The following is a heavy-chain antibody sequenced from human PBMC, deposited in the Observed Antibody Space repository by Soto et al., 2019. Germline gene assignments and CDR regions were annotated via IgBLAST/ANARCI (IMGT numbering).Heavy chain of an antibody. D-gene: IGHD6-19*01. CDR2: ISGSAGRT. V-gene: IGHV3-23*01. J-gene: IGHJ6*02. CDR3: ARPLVAPVAGPYYYGMDV. Sequence: GGSLRLSCAASGFTFTSYAMSWVRQAPGKGLEWVAIISGSAGRTYYADSVKGRFTISRDNSKNTLYLQMNSLRAEDTAVYYCARPLVAPVAGPYYYGMDVWGQGTTVTVSS. CDR1: GFTFTSYA.